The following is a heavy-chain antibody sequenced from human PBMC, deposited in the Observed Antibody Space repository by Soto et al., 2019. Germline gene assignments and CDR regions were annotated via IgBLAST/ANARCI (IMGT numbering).Heavy chain of an antibody. V-gene: IGHV1-69*13. CDR3: ARVAMIVVVLTEGYFDY. D-gene: IGHD3-22*01. CDR2: IIPIFGTA. J-gene: IGHJ4*02. Sequence: SVKVSCKASGGTFSSYAISWVRQAPGQGLEWMGGIIPIFGTANYAQKFQGRVTITADESTSTAYMELSSLRSEDTAVYYCARVAMIVVVLTEGYFDYWGQGTLVTVSS. CDR1: GGTFSSYA.